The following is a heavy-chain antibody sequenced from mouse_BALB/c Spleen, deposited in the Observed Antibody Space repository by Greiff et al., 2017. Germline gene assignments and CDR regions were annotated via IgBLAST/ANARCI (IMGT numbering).Heavy chain of an antibody. V-gene: IGHV3-2*02. Sequence: EVKLQESGPGLVKPSQSLSLTCTVTGYSITSDYAWNWIRQFPGNKLEWMGYISYSGSTSYNPSLKSRISITRDTSKNQFFLQLNSVTTEDTATYYCAREGDSSGYVAYWGQGTLVTVSA. CDR3: AREGDSSGYVAY. D-gene: IGHD3-2*01. CDR1: GYSITSDYA. CDR2: ISYSGST. J-gene: IGHJ3*01.